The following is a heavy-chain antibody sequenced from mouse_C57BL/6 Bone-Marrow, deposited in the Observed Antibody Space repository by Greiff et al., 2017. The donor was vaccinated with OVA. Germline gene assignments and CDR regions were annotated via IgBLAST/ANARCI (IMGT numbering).Heavy chain of an antibody. J-gene: IGHJ4*01. V-gene: IGHV2-2*01. D-gene: IGHD2-4*01. CDR2: IWRGGST. Sequence: QVQLQQSGPGLVQPSQSLSITCTVSGFSLTSYGVHWVRQSPGKGLEWLGVIWRGGSTDYNAAFISRLSISKDNSKSQVFFKMNSLQADDTAIYYCARKDYDTAMDYWGQGTSVTVSS. CDR3: ARKDYDTAMDY. CDR1: GFSLTSYG.